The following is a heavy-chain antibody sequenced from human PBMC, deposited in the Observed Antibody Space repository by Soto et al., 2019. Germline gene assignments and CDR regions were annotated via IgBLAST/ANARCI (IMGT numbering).Heavy chain of an antibody. CDR2: IYYSGST. V-gene: IGHV4-39*01. J-gene: IGHJ5*02. CDR3: ARHQSHSSSYVDP. Sequence: SETLSLTCAVSGGSISSSSYYWGWIRQPPGKGLEWIGSIYYSGSTYYNPSLKSRVTISVDTSKNQFSLKLSSVTAADTAVYYCARHQSHSSSYVDPWGQGTLVTVSS. CDR1: GGSISSSSYY. D-gene: IGHD6-13*01.